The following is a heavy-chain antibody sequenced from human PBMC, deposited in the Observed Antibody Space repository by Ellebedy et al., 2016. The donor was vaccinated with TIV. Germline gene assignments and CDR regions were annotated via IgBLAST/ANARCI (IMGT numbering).Heavy chain of an antibody. J-gene: IGHJ6*02. CDR2: IYPGDSDT. D-gene: IGHD3-22*01. V-gene: IGHV5-51*01. CDR3: ARRSGWGSGYSPDYYYGMDV. Sequence: GESLKISXKGSGYSFTSYWIGWVRQMPGKGLEWMGIIYPGDSDTRYSPSFQGQVTISADKSISTAYLQWSSLKASDTAMYYCARRSGWGSGYSPDYYYGMDVWGQGTTVTVSS. CDR1: GYSFTSYW.